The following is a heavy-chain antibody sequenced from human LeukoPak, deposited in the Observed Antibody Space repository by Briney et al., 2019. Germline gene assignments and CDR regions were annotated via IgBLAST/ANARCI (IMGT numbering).Heavy chain of an antibody. D-gene: IGHD4-11*01. CDR1: GGSISSGGYY. CDR2: IYYSGST. V-gene: IGHV4-31*03. J-gene: IGHJ2*01. Sequence: PSETLSLTCTVSGGSISSGGYYWSWLRQHPGKGLEWIGYIYYSGSTYYNPSLKSRVTISVDTSKNQFSLKLSSVTAADTAVYYCARDPATDLIRGSWYFDLWGRGTLVTVSS. CDR3: ARDPATDLIRGSWYFDL.